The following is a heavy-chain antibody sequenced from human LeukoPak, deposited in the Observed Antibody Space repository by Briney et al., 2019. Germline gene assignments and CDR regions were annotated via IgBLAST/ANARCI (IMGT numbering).Heavy chain of an antibody. CDR2: VSGSGGAT. CDR1: GFTFSSLA. CDR3: ARDLLPALDPYYYYYYGMDV. V-gene: IGHV3-23*01. J-gene: IGHJ6*02. D-gene: IGHD2-15*01. Sequence: GGSLRLSCIASGFTFSSLAMHWVRQAPGKGLEWVSAVSGSGGATHYADSVRGRFTISRDNAKNSLYLQMNSLRAEDTAVYYCARDLLPALDPYYYYYYGMDVWGQGTTVTVSS.